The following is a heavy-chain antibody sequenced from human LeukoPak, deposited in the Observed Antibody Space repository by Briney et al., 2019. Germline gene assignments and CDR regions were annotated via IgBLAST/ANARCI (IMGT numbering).Heavy chain of an antibody. J-gene: IGHJ5*02. CDR2: ISTYNDNT. Sequence: ASVKVSCKASGYTFTSYGISWVRQAPGRGLEWMGWISTYNDNTNYPQKLQGRVTMTTDTSTRTAYMELTSLRSDDTAVYYCARVDAMVRGVINWFDPWGQGTLVTVSS. CDR1: GYTFTSYG. CDR3: ARVDAMVRGVINWFDP. V-gene: IGHV1-18*01. D-gene: IGHD3-10*01.